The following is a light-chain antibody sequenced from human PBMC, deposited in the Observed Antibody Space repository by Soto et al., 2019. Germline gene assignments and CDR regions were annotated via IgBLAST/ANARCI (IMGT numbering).Light chain of an antibody. CDR3: QQYQNYSPWT. J-gene: IGKJ1*01. CDR2: DAS. CDR1: QSIRTW. Sequence: DIQLTLSPSTLSASVGDSVIITCRASQSIRTWLAWYQQRPGTAPKLLIYDASSLESGVSSRFSGRGSGTEFTLTITNLQPDDFATYYCQQYQNYSPWTFGQGTRVEV. V-gene: IGKV1-5*01.